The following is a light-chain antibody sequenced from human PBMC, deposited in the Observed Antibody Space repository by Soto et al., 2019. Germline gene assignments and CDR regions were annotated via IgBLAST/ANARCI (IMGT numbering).Light chain of an antibody. CDR1: QSISSW. J-gene: IGKJ5*01. CDR3: QQYNSFPIT. Sequence: DIPMTQSPSSLSASVGDRVTITCRASQSISSWLAWYQQKPGKAPNLLIYKASTLQSGVPSRFSGSGSGTEFTLTLSSLQPDEFAIYYCQQYNSFPITFGQGTRLEIK. V-gene: IGKV1-5*03. CDR2: KAS.